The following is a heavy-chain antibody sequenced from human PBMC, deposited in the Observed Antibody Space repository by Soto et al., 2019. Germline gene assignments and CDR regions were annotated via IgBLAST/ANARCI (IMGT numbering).Heavy chain of an antibody. CDR1: GGSFSDYH. CDR3: ARGRVGNYYYYGMDV. J-gene: IGHJ6*02. D-gene: IGHD3-10*01. Sequence: QVQLHQWGAGLLEPSETLSLTCAVYGGSFSDYHWSWIRQPPGNGPEWIGEIDHSGSTNYSPSLRSRLTISVDTSKNQFSLKLRSVNAADTAVYYCARGRVGNYYYYGMDVWGHGTTVTVFS. CDR2: IDHSGST. V-gene: IGHV4-34*01.